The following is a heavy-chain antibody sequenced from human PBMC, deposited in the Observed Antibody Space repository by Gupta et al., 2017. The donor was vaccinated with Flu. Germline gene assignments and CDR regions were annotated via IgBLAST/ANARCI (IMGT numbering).Heavy chain of an antibody. V-gene: IGHV3-33*01. J-gene: IGHJ4*02. CDR2: IWYDGSRK. CDR1: GFIFSSYG. Sequence: QVQLVESGGCVVQPGRSLRLSCTASGFIFSSYGMQWVRQAPGKGLQWVASIWYDGSRKHYGDSVKGRFTISRDDFNNTLYLQMNGLRAEDTAVYYCARDMVRGIDYWGQGTLVTVSS. D-gene: IGHD3-10*01. CDR3: ARDMVRGIDY.